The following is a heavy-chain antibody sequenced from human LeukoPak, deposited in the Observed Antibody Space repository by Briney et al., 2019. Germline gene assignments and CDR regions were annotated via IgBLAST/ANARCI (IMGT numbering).Heavy chain of an antibody. V-gene: IGHV4-34*01. J-gene: IGHJ3*02. Sequence: SETLSLTCAVYGGSFSGYYWSWIRQPPGKGLEWIGEINHSGSTNYNPSLKSRVTISVDTSKNQFSLKLSSVTAADTAVYYCARVVAYPRLDAFDIWGQGTMVTVSS. CDR1: GGSFSGYY. CDR2: INHSGST. D-gene: IGHD5-12*01. CDR3: ARVVAYPRLDAFDI.